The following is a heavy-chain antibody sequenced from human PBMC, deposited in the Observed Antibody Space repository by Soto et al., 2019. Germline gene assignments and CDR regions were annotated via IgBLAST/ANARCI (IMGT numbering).Heavy chain of an antibody. CDR3: AKAGAPYYDILTGYDY. Sequence: PGGSLRLSCAASGFTFSSYAMSWVRQAPGKGLEWVSAISGSGGSTYYADSVKGRFTISRDNSKNTLYLQMNSLRAEDTAVYYCAKAGAPYYDILTGYDYWGQGTLVNVSS. CDR2: ISGSGGST. V-gene: IGHV3-23*01. CDR1: GFTFSSYA. J-gene: IGHJ4*02. D-gene: IGHD3-9*01.